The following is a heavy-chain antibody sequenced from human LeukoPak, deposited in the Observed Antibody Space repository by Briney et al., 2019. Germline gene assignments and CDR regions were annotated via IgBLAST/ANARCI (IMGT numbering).Heavy chain of an antibody. Sequence: GGSLRLSCAASGFTFTSYWIHWVRQAPGKGLVWVSRINSDGSSASYADSVKGRFTISRDNAKNTLYLQMNSLRAEDTAVYYCVRGAYSSSWLNFDYWGQGTLVTVSS. CDR3: VRGAYSSSWLNFDY. V-gene: IGHV3-74*01. J-gene: IGHJ4*02. CDR1: GFTFTSYW. CDR2: INSDGSSA. D-gene: IGHD6-13*01.